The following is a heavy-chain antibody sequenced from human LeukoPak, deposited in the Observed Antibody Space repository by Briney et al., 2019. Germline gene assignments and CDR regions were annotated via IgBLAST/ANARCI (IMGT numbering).Heavy chain of an antibody. CDR3: ARVFPNTERLAHFDY. Sequence: SVKVSCKASGGTFSSYAISWVRQAPGQGLEWMGRIIPILGIANYAQKFQGRVTITADKSTSTAYMELSSLRPEDTAVYYCARVFPNTERLAHFDYWGQGTLVTVSS. CDR1: GGTFSSYA. CDR2: IIPILGIA. V-gene: IGHV1-69*04. D-gene: IGHD2-21*01. J-gene: IGHJ4*02.